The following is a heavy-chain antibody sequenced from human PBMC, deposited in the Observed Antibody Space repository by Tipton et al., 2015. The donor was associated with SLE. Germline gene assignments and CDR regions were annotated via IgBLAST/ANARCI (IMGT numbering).Heavy chain of an antibody. J-gene: IGHJ5*02. CDR1: GGSISTYF. Sequence: GLVKPSGTLSLTCTISGGSISTYFWSWIRQPPGKGLEWIGYVYYSGSTHYNPSLTSRVSMSVDTSKNQFSLKLTSVTAADTAVYYCARLEAPFGIFGVPKGWFDPWGQGTLVTVSS. V-gene: IGHV4-59*01. CDR2: VYYSGST. CDR3: ARLEAPFGIFGVPKGWFDP. D-gene: IGHD3-3*02.